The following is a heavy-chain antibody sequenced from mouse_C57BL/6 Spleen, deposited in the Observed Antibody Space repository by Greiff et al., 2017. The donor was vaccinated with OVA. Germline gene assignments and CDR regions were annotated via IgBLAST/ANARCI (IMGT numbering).Heavy chain of an antibody. Sequence: QVQLQQSGPELVKPGASVKISCKASGYAFSSSWMNWVKQRPGKGLEWIGRIYPGDGDTNYNGKFKGKATLTADKSSSTAYMQLISLTSEDSAVYFCASHERFDYWGQGTTLTVSS. CDR1: GYAFSSSW. V-gene: IGHV1-82*01. J-gene: IGHJ2*01. CDR3: ASHERFDY. CDR2: IYPGDGDT.